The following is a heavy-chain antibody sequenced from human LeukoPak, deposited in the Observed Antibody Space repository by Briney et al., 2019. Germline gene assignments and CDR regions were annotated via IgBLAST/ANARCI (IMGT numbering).Heavy chain of an antibody. CDR2: ISSSSGTI. CDR3: ARRSEFGVLYYMDV. V-gene: IGHV3-48*01. J-gene: IGHJ6*03. Sequence: HPGGSLRLSCAASGFTFSTYSMNWVRQAPGKGLEWVSYISSSSGTIYYADSVKGRFTISRDNAKNSLYLQMNSLRAEDTAVHYCARRSEFGVLYYMDVWGKGTTVTVSS. D-gene: IGHD3-16*01. CDR1: GFTFSTYS.